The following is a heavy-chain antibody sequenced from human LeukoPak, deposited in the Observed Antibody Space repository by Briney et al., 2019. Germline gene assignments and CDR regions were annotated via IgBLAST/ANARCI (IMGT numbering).Heavy chain of an antibody. J-gene: IGHJ4*02. Sequence: GASVKVPCKASGYTFTTYYMHWVRQAPGQGLEWMAVINPSGGSTSFAQKFQGRVTMTRDMSTSTVYMDLSSLTSEDTAVYYCARESTSGSYFDLWGQGTLGSVSS. CDR2: INPSGGST. V-gene: IGHV1-46*01. D-gene: IGHD1-26*01. CDR3: ARESTSGSYFDL. CDR1: GYTFTTYY.